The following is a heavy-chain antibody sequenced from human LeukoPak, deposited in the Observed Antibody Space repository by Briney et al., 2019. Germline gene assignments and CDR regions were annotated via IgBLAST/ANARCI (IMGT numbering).Heavy chain of an antibody. V-gene: IGHV4-30-4*08. Sequence: SQTLSLTCTVSGGSISSGDYYWSWIRQPPGKGLEWIGYIYCSRSTYYNPSLNSRITISVDTSKNQFSLKLSSVTAADTAVYYCARGYYGSATAAPTNWGQGTLVTVSS. CDR2: IYCSRST. D-gene: IGHD3-10*01. CDR3: ARGYYGSATAAPTN. J-gene: IGHJ4*02. CDR1: GGSISSGDYY.